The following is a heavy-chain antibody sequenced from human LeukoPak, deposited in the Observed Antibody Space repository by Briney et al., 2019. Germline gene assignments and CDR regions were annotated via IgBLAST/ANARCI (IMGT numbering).Heavy chain of an antibody. CDR1: GGSISSGGYF. J-gene: IGHJ6*02. CDR2: IYYTGGT. D-gene: IGHD5-12*01. Sequence: SQTLSLTCTISGGSISSGGYFWSWIRQLPGKGLEWIGYIYYTGGTFYNPSLKSRVTMSIDTSKNQISPKLSSVTAADTAVYYCASSEATTTPPPYGMDVWGQGTTVTVSS. CDR3: ASSEATTTPPPYGMDV. V-gene: IGHV4-31*03.